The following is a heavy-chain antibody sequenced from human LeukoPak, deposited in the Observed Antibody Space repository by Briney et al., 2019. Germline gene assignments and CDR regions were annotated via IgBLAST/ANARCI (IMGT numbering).Heavy chain of an antibody. CDR2: IYSGGST. CDR3: ARGLGYCTSTTCLLPFDY. Sequence: GGSLRLSRAASGFTVSTYYMTWVRQAPGKGLECVSVIYSGGSTYYADSVKGRFTVSRDNSKNTLYLQMDSLRAEDTAMYYCARGLGYCTSTTCLLPFDYWGQGTLVTVSS. CDR1: GFTVSTYY. D-gene: IGHD2-2*01. J-gene: IGHJ4*02. V-gene: IGHV3-53*01.